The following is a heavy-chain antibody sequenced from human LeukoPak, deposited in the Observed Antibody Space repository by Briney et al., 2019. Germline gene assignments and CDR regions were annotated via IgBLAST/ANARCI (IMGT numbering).Heavy chain of an antibody. CDR1: GFTFSSYE. V-gene: IGHV3-48*03. D-gene: IGHD2-2*01. Sequence: GGSLRLSCAASGFTFSSYEMNWVRQAPGKRLEWVSYISSSGSTIYYADSVKGRFTISRDNAKNSLYLQMNSLRAEDTAVYYCASLPNYCSSTSCYLYWGQGTLVTVSS. CDR3: ASLPNYCSSTSCYLY. CDR2: ISSSGSTI. J-gene: IGHJ4*02.